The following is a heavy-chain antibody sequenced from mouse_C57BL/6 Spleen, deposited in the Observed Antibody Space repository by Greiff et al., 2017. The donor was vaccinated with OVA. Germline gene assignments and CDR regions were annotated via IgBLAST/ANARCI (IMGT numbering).Heavy chain of an antibody. D-gene: IGHD2-10*02. J-gene: IGHJ2*01. Sequence: QVQLQQPGAELVMPGASVKLSCKASGYTFTSYWMHWVKQRPGQGLEWIGEIDPSDSYTNYNQKFKGKSTLTVDKTSSTAYMQLSSLTSEDSAVYYCARKEYFDHWGQGTTLTVSS. V-gene: IGHV1-69*01. CDR1: GYTFTSYW. CDR3: ARKEYFDH. CDR2: IDPSDSYT.